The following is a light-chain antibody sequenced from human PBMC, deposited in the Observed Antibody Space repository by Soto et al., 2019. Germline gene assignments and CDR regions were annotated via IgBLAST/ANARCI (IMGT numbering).Light chain of an antibody. CDR2: KAS. CDR3: QQFHSFSLT. J-gene: IGKJ1*01. CDR1: QSISSW. Sequence: DIQMTQSPSTLSASVGDRVTITCRASQSISSWLAWYQQKPGKAPKLLIYKASSLESGVPSRFSGSGSGTEFTLTISSLQPDDFATYYCQQFHSFSLTFGQGTKVDIK. V-gene: IGKV1-5*03.